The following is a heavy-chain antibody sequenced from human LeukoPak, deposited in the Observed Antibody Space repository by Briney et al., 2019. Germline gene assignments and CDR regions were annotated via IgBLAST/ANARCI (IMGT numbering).Heavy chain of an antibody. D-gene: IGHD6-19*01. J-gene: IGHJ6*03. CDR1: GGSINSRNYY. V-gene: IGHV4-39*02. Sequence: PSETLSLTCTVSGGSINSRNYYWGWIRQPPGKGLEWIGTIYYSGSTSYNPSLKSRVTISVDTSNNHFSLKLNSVTAADTAVYYCARRDSGWSYHYYMDVWGKGTTVTVSS. CDR3: ARRDSGWSYHYYMDV. CDR2: IYYSGST.